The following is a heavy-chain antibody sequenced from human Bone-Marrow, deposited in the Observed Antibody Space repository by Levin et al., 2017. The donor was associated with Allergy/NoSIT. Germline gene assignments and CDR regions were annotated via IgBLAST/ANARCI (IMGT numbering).Heavy chain of an antibody. CDR3: ARGYDYGDYAEAEDFYYGLDV. J-gene: IGHJ6*02. Sequence: GESLKISCVASGFSFSTYWMSWVRQAPGKGLEWVANIKEDGSDKYYVDSVKGRVTVSRDNAKNSLYLQMNSLRAEDTAVYYCARGYDYGDYAEAEDFYYGLDVWGQGTTVTVS. D-gene: IGHD4-17*01. CDR2: IKEDGSDK. CDR1: GFSFSTYW. V-gene: IGHV3-7*01.